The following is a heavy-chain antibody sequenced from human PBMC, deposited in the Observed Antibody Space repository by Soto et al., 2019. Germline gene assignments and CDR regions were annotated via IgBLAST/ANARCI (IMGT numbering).Heavy chain of an antibody. V-gene: IGHV4-59*08. D-gene: IGHD2-2*01. CDR1: GGSISSYY. Sequence: SETLSLTCTVSGGSISSYYLSWIRQPPGKGLEWIGYIYYSGSTNYNPSLKSRVTISVDTSKNQFSLKLSSVTAADTAVYYCARHQDCSSTSCYLDYWGQGTLVTVSS. J-gene: IGHJ4*02. CDR3: ARHQDCSSTSCYLDY. CDR2: IYYSGST.